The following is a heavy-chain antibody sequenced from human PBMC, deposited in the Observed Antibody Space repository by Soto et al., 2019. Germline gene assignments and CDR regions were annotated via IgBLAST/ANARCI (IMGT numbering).Heavy chain of an antibody. CDR1: GYTFTSYY. J-gene: IGHJ4*02. V-gene: IGHV1-46*03. CDR3: ARVRSECSGGSCYSDFDY. Sequence: EASVKVSCKASGYTFTSYYMHWVRQAPGQGLEWMGIINPSGGSTSYAQKFQGRVTMTRDTSTSTVYMELSSLRSEDTAVYYCARVRSECSGGSCYSDFDYWGQGTLVTVSS. CDR2: INPSGGST. D-gene: IGHD2-15*01.